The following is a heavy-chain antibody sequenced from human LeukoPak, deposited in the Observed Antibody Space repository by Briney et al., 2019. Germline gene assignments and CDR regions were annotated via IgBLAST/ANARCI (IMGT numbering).Heavy chain of an antibody. V-gene: IGHV3-53*05. CDR2: IYPGGST. Sequence: GGSLRLSCAGSGFSDSSSFMNWVRQTPGKGLEWVSVIYPGGSTDYADSVKGRFTISRDNSKNTLYLQMNSLRAEDTAVYYCANPHVWGQGTLVTVSS. CDR3: ANPHV. J-gene: IGHJ4*02. CDR1: GFSDSSSF.